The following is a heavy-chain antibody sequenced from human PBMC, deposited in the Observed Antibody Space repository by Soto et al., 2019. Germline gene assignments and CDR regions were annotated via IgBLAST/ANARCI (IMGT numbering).Heavy chain of an antibody. CDR3: ARGEEGIYYFDY. D-gene: IGHD2-15*01. Sequence: QVQLQESGPGLVKPSQTLSLTCTVSGGSISSSDYYWSWILQPPGQGLEWIGYIYYSGSTYYNPSLKSRVTISVDTSKNQFSLKLSSVTASDTDVYYCARGEEGIYYFDYWCQGTLVSVSS. V-gene: IGHV4-30-4*01. CDR1: GGSISSSDYY. J-gene: IGHJ4*02. CDR2: IYYSGST.